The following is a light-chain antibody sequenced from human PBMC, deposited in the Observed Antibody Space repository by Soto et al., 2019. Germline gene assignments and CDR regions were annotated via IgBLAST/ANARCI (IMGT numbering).Light chain of an antibody. J-gene: IGLJ2*01. CDR3: TSYTSSSTLV. CDR2: EVT. V-gene: IGLV2-14*01. CDR1: SSDVGGYNS. Sequence: QSVLTQPASVSGSPGQSITISCTGTSSDVGGYNSVSWYQQHPGKAPKLMIYEVTNRPSGVSNRFSGSKSGNTASLTISGLQAEDEADYYCTSYTSSSTLVFGGGTKVTVL.